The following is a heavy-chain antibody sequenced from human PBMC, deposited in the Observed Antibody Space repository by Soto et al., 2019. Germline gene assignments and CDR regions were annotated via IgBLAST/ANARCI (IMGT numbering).Heavy chain of an antibody. CDR2: IQNSVST. V-gene: IGHV4-31*03. J-gene: IGHJ5*01. D-gene: IGHD6-19*01. CDR1: GASFTSAVYY. Sequence: KASETLSLTCSVSGASFTSAVYYCGWIRQLPGKGLEWIGYIQNSVSTIYSPSLKSRATISVDTSKNQFSLRLNSVTAADTAMYYCAMSRSGILDSWGQGTLVTVSS. CDR3: AMSRSGILDS.